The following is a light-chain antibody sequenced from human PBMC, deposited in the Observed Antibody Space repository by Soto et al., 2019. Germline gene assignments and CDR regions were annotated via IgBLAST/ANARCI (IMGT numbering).Light chain of an antibody. CDR1: QSVSRNY. Sequence: EIVLTQSPGTLSLSPGEIATLSCSASQSVSRNYLAWYQQKPGQAPRLLIYDAFTRATGIPDRFSGSGSGADFTLTINRLEPEDFAVYFCQQYGRTPLTFGGGTKVDIK. J-gene: IGKJ4*01. CDR2: DAF. CDR3: QQYGRTPLT. V-gene: IGKV3-20*01.